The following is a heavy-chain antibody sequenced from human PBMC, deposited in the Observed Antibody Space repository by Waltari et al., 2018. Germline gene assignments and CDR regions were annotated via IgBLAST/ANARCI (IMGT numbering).Heavy chain of an antibody. Sequence: QVQLVESGGGVVQPGGSLRLSCAASGFPFSGYGLHSVRQAPGKGLEWVAFITFDGTNKYYADSVKGRFTISRDDAKNSLYLQMNSLRNEDTAVYFCARVFVYGANSGKRPMDVWGKGTTVTVSS. J-gene: IGHJ6*03. CDR2: ITFDGTNK. V-gene: IGHV3-33*05. CDR1: GFPFSGYG. D-gene: IGHD4-17*01. CDR3: ARVFVYGANSGKRPMDV.